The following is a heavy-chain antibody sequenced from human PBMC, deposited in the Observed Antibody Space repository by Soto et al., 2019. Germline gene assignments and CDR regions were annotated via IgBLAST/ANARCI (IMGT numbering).Heavy chain of an antibody. J-gene: IGHJ4*02. CDR3: ARLGGYYQAFDQ. CDR2: IYHSGST. D-gene: IGHD2-21*02. V-gene: IGHV4-4*02. CDR1: GGSIRSSNW. Sequence: SETLSLTCTVSGGSIRSSNWWSWVRQPPGKGLEWIGEIYHSGSTNYNPSLESRVTISVDKSKNQFSLKLSSLTAADTAVYYCARLGGYYQAFDQWGQGSLVTVSS.